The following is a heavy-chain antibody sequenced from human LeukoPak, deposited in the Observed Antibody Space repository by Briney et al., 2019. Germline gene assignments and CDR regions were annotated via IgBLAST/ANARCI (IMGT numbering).Heavy chain of an antibody. J-gene: IGHJ4*02. V-gene: IGHV1-2*02. CDR1: GYTFTSYG. CDR3: ARDSGSTAAGTDYFDY. Sequence: ASVKVSCKASGYTFTSYGISWVRQAPGQGLEWMGWINPNSGGTNYAQKFQGRVTMTRDTSISTAYMELSRLRSDDTAVYYCARDSGSTAAGTDYFDYWGQGTLVTVSS. CDR2: INPNSGGT. D-gene: IGHD6-13*01.